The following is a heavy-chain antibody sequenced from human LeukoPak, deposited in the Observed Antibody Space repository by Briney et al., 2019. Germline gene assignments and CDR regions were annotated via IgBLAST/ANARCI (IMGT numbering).Heavy chain of an antibody. D-gene: IGHD3-3*01. V-gene: IGHV3-7*03. CDR1: GFTFSSHW. CDR2: IKQDGSEK. J-gene: IGHJ4*02. Sequence: GGSLRLSCAASGFTFSSHWMSWVRQAPGQGLEWVANIKQDGSEKYYVDSVKGRFTISRDNAKNSLYLQMNSLRAEDTAFYYCAKAELGVDTFFDYWGQGTLVTVSS. CDR3: AKAELGVDTFFDY.